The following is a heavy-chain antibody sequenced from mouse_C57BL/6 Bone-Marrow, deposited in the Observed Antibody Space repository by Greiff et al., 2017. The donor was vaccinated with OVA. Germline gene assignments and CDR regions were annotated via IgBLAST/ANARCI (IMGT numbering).Heavy chain of an antibody. V-gene: IGHV1-15*01. J-gene: IGHJ1*03. CDR2: IDPETGGT. CDR1: GYTFTDYE. Sequence: QVQLQQSGAELVRPGASVTLSCKASGYTFTDYEMHWVKQTPVHGLEWIGAIDPETGGTAYNQKFKGKAILTADKSSSTAYMELRSLTSEDSAVYYCTREGGYYYGSSWYFDVWGTGTTVTVSS. D-gene: IGHD1-1*01. CDR3: TREGGYYYGSSWYFDV.